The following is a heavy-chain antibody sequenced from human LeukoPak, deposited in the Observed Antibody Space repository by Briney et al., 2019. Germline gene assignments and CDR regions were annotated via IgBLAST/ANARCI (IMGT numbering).Heavy chain of an antibody. CDR3: ACPCGVTTTGYYYYGMDV. Sequence: GGSLRLSCAASGFTFSSYEMNWVRQAPGKGLEWVSYISSSGSTIYYADSVKGRFTISRDNAKNSLYLQMNSLRAEDTAVYYCACPCGVTTTGYYYYGMDVWGKGTTVTVSS. D-gene: IGHD4-17*01. J-gene: IGHJ6*04. CDR1: GFTFSSYE. CDR2: ISSSGSTI. V-gene: IGHV3-48*03.